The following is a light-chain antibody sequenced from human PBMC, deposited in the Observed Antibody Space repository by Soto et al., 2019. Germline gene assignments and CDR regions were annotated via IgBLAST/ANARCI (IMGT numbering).Light chain of an antibody. CDR1: QSVSSSY. J-gene: IGKJ1*01. CDR2: GAS. V-gene: IGKV3-20*01. Sequence: EDVLTQSSGTLYLSPGERATLSCRASQSVSSSYLAWYQQKPGQAPRLLIYGASSRATGIPDRFSGSGSGTDFTLTISRLEPEDFAVYYCQQYGSSPGTFGQGTKVDIK. CDR3: QQYGSSPGT.